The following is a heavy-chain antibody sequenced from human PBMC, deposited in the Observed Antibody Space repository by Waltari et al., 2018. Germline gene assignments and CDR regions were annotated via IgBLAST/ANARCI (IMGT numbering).Heavy chain of an antibody. Sequence: QVQLQESGPGLVKPLETLSLTCSVSGGPIRSYYWSWIRQPAGKGLEWIGQMFTSGITEDKPSLKSLVTMSVETSRHQFPLDLASVTDVDTAVYYCARGSGDYSPFDNWGQGALVAVSS. J-gene: IGHJ4*02. CDR3: ARGSGDYSPFDN. CDR1: GGPIRSYY. CDR2: MFTSGIT. D-gene: IGHD4-17*01. V-gene: IGHV4-4*07.